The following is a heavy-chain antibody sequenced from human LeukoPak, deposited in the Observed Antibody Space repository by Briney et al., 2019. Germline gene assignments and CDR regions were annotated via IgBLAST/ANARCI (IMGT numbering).Heavy chain of an antibody. CDR1: GYTFTSYA. J-gene: IGHJ6*02. D-gene: IGHD1-14*01. CDR3: ARPRAPGNYYYYGMDV. CDR2: INAGNGNT. V-gene: IGHV1-3*01. Sequence: ASVKVSCKASGYTFTSYAMHWVRQAPGQRLEWMGWINAGNGNTKYSQRFQGRVTITRDTSAGTAYMELSSLRSEDTAVYYCARPRAPGNYYYYGMDVWGQGTTVTVSS.